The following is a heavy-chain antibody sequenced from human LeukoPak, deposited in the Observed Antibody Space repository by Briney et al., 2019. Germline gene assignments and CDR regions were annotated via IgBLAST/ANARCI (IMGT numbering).Heavy chain of an antibody. CDR2: INHNGNVK. CDR3: ARGGGLDV. Sequence: GGSLRLSCAASGFTFSSYWMNWARQAPGKGLEWVASINHNGNVKYYVDSVKGRFAISRENAKNSLYLQMSNLRAEDTAVYFCARGGGLDVWGQGATVTVSS. CDR1: GFTFSSYW. D-gene: IGHD3-16*01. V-gene: IGHV3-7*03. J-gene: IGHJ6*02.